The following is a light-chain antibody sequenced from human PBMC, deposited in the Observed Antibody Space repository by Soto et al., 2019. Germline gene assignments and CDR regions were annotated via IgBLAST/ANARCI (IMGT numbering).Light chain of an antibody. V-gene: IGLV2-8*01. CDR3: MSYAGMYTYV. J-gene: IGLJ1*01. Sequence: QSAPTQPPSASGSPGQSVTISRTGTSSDVGGYNYLSWYQHRPGKAPQLIIYEVTKRPSGVPNRFFGSKSGNTASLTVSGLQAEDEADYFCMSYAGMYTYVFGTGTKVTVL. CDR1: SSDVGGYNY. CDR2: EVT.